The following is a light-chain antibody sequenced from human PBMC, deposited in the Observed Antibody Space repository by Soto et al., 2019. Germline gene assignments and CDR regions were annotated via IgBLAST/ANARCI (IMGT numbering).Light chain of an antibody. CDR3: NSYASVNSPVL. CDR1: SSDVGGYNY. J-gene: IGLJ2*01. Sequence: QSVLTQPASLSGSPGQSITISCTGTSSDVGGYNYVSWYQQHPGEAPRLMIYGVSNRPLGVSYRFSGSKSGNTASLTISGLQSEDEADYYCNSYASVNSPVLFGGGTKVTVL. V-gene: IGLV2-14*03. CDR2: GVS.